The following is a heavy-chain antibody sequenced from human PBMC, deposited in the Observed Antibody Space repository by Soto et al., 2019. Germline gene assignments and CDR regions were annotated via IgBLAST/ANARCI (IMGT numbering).Heavy chain of an antibody. V-gene: IGHV3-74*01. CDR2: INSDGSST. CDR3: ARTRPPRYYYYGMDV. CDR1: GSTFSSYW. J-gene: IGHJ6*02. Sequence: GGSLRLSCAASGSTFSSYWMHWVRQAPGKGLVWVSRINSDGSSTSYADSVKGRFTISRDNAKNMLYLQMNSLIAEDTAVYYCARTRPPRYYYYGMDVWGQGTTVTVSS.